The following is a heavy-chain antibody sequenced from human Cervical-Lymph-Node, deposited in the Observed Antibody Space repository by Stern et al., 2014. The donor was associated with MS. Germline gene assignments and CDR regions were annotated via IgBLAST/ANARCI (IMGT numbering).Heavy chain of an antibody. J-gene: IGHJ6*02. Sequence: QVQLVQSGAEVKQPGSSVKVSCRASGGTFSNYALSWVRLAPGQGLDWMGGILPKFGTTNYAEKFEGRITITADTSTDIAYMELHSLRSEDTAVYCCARGQPLFWGMEVWGQGTTVTVSS. V-gene: IGHV1-69*06. CDR1: GGTFSNYA. D-gene: IGHD2-2*01. CDR2: ILPKFGTT. CDR3: ARGQPLFWGMEV.